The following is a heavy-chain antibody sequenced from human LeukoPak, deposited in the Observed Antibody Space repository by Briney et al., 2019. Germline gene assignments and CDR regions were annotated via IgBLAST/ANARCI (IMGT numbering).Heavy chain of an antibody. CDR3: AKAKGLLFFDY. V-gene: IGHV3-23*01. D-gene: IGHD2-21*02. CDR1: GFTFSSYA. Sequence: GGSLRLSCAASGFTFSSYAMTWVRQAPGKGLEYVSAIGGSGANTYYADSVKGRFTISRDNSKNTLYLQMNSLRAEDTAVYHCAKAKGLLFFDYWGQGTLVTASS. J-gene: IGHJ4*02. CDR2: IGGSGANT.